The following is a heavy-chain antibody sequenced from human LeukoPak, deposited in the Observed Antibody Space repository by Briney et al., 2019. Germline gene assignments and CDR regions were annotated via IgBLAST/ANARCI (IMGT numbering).Heavy chain of an antibody. CDR3: ASSDGKYFQH. CDR2: ISAYNGNT. CDR1: GYTFISYG. J-gene: IGHJ1*01. V-gene: IGHV1-18*01. Sequence: GASVKVSCKASGYTFISYGISWMRQAPGQGLEWMGWISAYNGNTNYAQRLQGRVTMTTDTYTSTTYMELRSLRSDDTAVYYCASSDGKYFQHWGQGTLVTVSS. D-gene: IGHD1-1*01.